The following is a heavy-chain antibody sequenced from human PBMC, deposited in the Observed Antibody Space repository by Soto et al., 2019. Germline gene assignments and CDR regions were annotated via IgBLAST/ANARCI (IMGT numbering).Heavy chain of an antibody. J-gene: IGHJ4*02. CDR2: IYYTGST. CDR3: ARAVVPAAITS. D-gene: IGHD2-2*02. V-gene: IGHV4-30-4*01. CDR1: GASISSGDHF. Sequence: SETLSLTCTVSGASISSGDHFGQWIRQPPGKDLEWIGYIYYTGSTYYNPSLRSRVAMSVDTSKNEFSLNLTPVTAADTAVYYCARAVVPAAITSWGQGTLVTVSS.